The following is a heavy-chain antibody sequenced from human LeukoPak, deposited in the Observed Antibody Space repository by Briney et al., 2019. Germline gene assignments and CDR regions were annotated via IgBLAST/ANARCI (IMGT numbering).Heavy chain of an antibody. V-gene: IGHV1-18*01. J-gene: IGHJ4*02. CDR2: ISAYNGNT. CDR1: GYTFTSYG. CDR3: AKSANNFNWIDY. Sequence: ASVKVSCKASGYTFTSYGISWVRQAPGQGLEWMGWISAYNGNTNYAQKFQGRVTMTRDTSTSTVYMELSSLKSEDTAVYYCAKSANNFNWIDYWGQGTLVTVSS. D-gene: IGHD1-20*01.